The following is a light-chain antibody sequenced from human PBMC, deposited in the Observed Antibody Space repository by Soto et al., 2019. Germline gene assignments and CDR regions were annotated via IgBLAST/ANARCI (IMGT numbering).Light chain of an antibody. Sequence: DSQLTQSPSFLSASVGDRVTITCRASQDITSYLAWYQQKPGKAPKLLIYAASTLQSGVPSRFSGSESGPEFTLTISSLLPEDFATSYCQQLNNYPLTFGGGTKVAIK. J-gene: IGKJ4*01. V-gene: IGKV1-9*01. CDR3: QQLNNYPLT. CDR2: AAS. CDR1: QDITSY.